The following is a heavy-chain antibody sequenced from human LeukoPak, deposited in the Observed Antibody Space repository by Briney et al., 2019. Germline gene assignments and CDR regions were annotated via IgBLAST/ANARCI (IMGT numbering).Heavy chain of an antibody. CDR2: ISYDGSNK. Sequence: PGRSLRLSCAASGFTFSSYGMHWVRQAPGKGLEWVAVISYDGSNKYYADSVKGRFTISRDNSKNTLYLQMNSLRAEDTAVYYCAKDPYLLDGSGSYYDYWGQGTLVTVSS. D-gene: IGHD3-10*01. V-gene: IGHV3-30*18. CDR3: AKDPYLLDGSGSYYDY. CDR1: GFTFSSYG. J-gene: IGHJ4*02.